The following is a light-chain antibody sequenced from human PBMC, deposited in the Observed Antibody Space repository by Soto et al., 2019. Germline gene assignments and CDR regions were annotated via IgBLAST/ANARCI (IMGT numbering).Light chain of an antibody. CDR3: QHYGSSPST. Sequence: EIVLTQSPGTLSLSPGARATLSCRASQSVSSNYVAWYQQKPGQAPRLLIYGASSRATGIPDRLGGSGSGTDFTLTVSRLKPEDSAVYDCQHYGSSPSTFGQGTKVEI. CDR1: QSVSSNY. J-gene: IGKJ1*01. CDR2: GAS. V-gene: IGKV3-20*01.